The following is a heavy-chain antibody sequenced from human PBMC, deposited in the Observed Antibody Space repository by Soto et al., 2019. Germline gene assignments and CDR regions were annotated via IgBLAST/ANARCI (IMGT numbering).Heavy chain of an antibody. D-gene: IGHD2-15*01. Sequence: ALVKVSCKASGYTFTGYYMHWVRQAPGQGLEWMGWINPNSGGTNYAQKFQGWVTMTRDTSISTAYMELSRLRSDDTAVYYCARARGGYCSGGSCYERGPYYYYYGMDVWGQGTTVTVSS. J-gene: IGHJ6*02. V-gene: IGHV1-2*04. CDR1: GYTFTGYY. CDR2: INPNSGGT. CDR3: ARARGGYCSGGSCYERGPYYYYYGMDV.